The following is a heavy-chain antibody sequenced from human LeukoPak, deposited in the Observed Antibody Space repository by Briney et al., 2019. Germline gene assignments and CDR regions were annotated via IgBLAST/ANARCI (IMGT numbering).Heavy chain of an antibody. Sequence: GGSLRLSCEASGFTFGTFWMSWVRQAPGKGLEWVANIKQGGSEKNYVDSVKGRFTIARDDAKNSLYLQMNSLRAEGTAVYFCARDKGGMVPFDYWSQGTLVTVSS. V-gene: IGHV3-7*01. J-gene: IGHJ4*02. CDR3: ARDKGGMVPFDY. CDR1: GFTFGTFW. D-gene: IGHD3-10*01. CDR2: IKQGGSEK.